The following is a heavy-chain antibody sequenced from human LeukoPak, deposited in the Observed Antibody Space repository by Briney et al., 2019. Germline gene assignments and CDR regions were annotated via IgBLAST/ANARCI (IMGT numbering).Heavy chain of an antibody. V-gene: IGHV1-46*01. CDR2: INPSGGSA. CDR1: GYTFTSYY. CDR3: ARVSGDGYNDY. Sequence: ASVKVSCKASGYTFTSYYMHWLRQAPGQGLEWMGIINPSGGSASYAQKFQGRVTMTRDTSTSTVYMELSSLRSEDTAAYYCARVSGDGYNDYWGQGTLVTVSS. J-gene: IGHJ4*02. D-gene: IGHD5-24*01.